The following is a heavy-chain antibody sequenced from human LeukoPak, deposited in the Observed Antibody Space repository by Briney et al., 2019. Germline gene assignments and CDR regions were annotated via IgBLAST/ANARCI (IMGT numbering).Heavy chain of an antibody. CDR3: ARRGYCSSTSCYEGTNWFDP. V-gene: IGHV5-10-1*01. D-gene: IGHD2-2*01. CDR2: IDPSDSYT. Sequence: GESLKISCKGSGDSFTSYWISWVRQMPGKGLEWMGRIDPSDSYTNYSPSFQGHVTISADKSISTAYLQWSSLKASDTAMYYCARRGYCSSTSCYEGTNWFDPWGQGTLVTVSS. CDR1: GDSFTSYW. J-gene: IGHJ5*02.